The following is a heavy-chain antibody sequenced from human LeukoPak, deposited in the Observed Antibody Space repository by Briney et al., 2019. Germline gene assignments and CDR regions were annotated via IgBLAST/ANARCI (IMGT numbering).Heavy chain of an antibody. D-gene: IGHD3-10*01. CDR1: GGSISSYY. V-gene: IGHV4-59*01. J-gene: IGHJ4*02. CDR3: ARVCRDYYGSGSYCWDY. CDR2: IYYSGST. Sequence: PSETLSLTCTVSGGSISSYYWSWIRQPPGKGLEWNGYIYYSGSTNYNPSLKSRVTISVDTSKNQFSLKLSSVTAADTAVYYCARVCRDYYGSGSYCWDYWGQGTLVTVSS.